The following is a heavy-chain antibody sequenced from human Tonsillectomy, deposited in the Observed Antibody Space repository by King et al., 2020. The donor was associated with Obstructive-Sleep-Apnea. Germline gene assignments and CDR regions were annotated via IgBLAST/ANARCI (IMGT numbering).Heavy chain of an antibody. Sequence: VQLVESGGGVVQPGRSLRLSCAASRFTFSSSTIHWVRQAPGKGLEWVAVISFDGSDKYYADSVKGRFTLSRDNSKNTLYLQMNSLRAEDTAVYYCARDSTLIRGVMGGFDPWGQGTLVTVSS. CDR1: RFTFSSST. CDR2: ISFDGSDK. V-gene: IGHV3-30*04. J-gene: IGHJ5*02. D-gene: IGHD3-10*01. CDR3: ARDSTLIRGVMGGFDP.